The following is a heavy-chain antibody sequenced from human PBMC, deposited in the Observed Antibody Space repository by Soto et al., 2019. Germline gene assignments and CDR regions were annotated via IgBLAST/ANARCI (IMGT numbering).Heavy chain of an antibody. V-gene: IGHV4-30-4*01. Sequence: LKGRAQGLVKPPRTLPFTSPLSVAPISGGVDSWVGIGQPPGKGREWIGYIYYSGSTYYNPSLKSRVTISVDTSKHQFSLKLSSVTAADTAVYYCARGRPFDPWGQGTLVTVSS. CDR3: ARGRPFDP. CDR2: IYYSGST. CDR1: VAPISGGVDS. J-gene: IGHJ5*02.